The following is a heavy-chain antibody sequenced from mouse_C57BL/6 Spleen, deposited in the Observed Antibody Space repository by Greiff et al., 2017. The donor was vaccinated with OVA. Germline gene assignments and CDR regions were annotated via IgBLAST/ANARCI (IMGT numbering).Heavy chain of an antibody. CDR2: IWGVGST. D-gene: IGHD3-3*01. CDR3: ASGGTGAMDY. V-gene: IGHV2-6*01. Sequence: VQLQQSGPGLVAPSQSLSITCTVSGFSLTSYGVDWVRQSPGKGLEWLGVIWGVGSTHYNSARKSRLSISKDNSKSQVFLKMNSLQTDDTAMYYCASGGTGAMDYWGQGTSVTVSS. CDR1: GFSLTSYG. J-gene: IGHJ4*01.